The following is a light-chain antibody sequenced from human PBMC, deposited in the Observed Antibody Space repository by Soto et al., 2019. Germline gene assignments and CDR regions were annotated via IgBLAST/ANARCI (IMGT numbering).Light chain of an antibody. V-gene: IGKV1-39*01. CDR3: QQSYSALGT. Sequence: DIQMTQSPSSLSASVGDRVTITCRASQTISSYLSWYQQNPGKAPKLLIYSASSLQSGVPSRFSGSGSGTDVTLTISSLQPEDFATYYCQQSYSALGTFGQGTRLEIK. CDR2: SAS. J-gene: IGKJ5*01. CDR1: QTISSY.